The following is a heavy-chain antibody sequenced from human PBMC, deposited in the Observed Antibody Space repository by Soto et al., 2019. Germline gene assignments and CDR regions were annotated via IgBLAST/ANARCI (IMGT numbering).Heavy chain of an antibody. CDR1: GGTFSSYA. J-gene: IGHJ4*02. CDR3: ARVGSYDFWSGDHY. D-gene: IGHD3-3*01. CDR2: IIPILGTA. Sequence: QVQLVQSGAEVKKPGSSVKVSCKASGGTFSSYAISWGRQGSGQGLEWMGGIIPILGTAHYAQKFQGRGTITADESTSTAYRALSSLRSDDTDVYYCARVGSYDFWSGDHYWGEGTMVTVSS. V-gene: IGHV1-69*12.